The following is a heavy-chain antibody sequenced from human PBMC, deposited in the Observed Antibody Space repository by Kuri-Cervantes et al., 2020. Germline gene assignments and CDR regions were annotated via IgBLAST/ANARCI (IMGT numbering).Heavy chain of an antibody. D-gene: IGHD3-16*01. CDR1: GYTFTGYY. J-gene: IGHJ4*02. V-gene: IGHV1-8*02. CDR3: ARPKATWGGAYYFDY. Sequence: ASVKVSCKASGYTFTGYYMHWVRQAPGQGLEWMGWMNPNSGNTGYAQKFQGRVTMTRNTSISTAYMELSSLRSEDTAVYYCARPKATWGGAYYFDYWGQGTLVTVSS. CDR2: MNPNSGNT.